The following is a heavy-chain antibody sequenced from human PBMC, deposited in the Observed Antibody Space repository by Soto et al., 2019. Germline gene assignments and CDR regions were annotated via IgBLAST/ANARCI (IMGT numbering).Heavy chain of an antibody. CDR3: ARVEIGPIDILTGYYYVNWFDP. CDR1: GYTFTSYG. Sequence: QVQLVQSGAEVKKPGASVKVSCKASGYTFTSYGISWVRQAPGQGLEWMGWISAYNGNTNYAQKLQGRVTMTTDTSTSTAYMELRSLRSDDTAVYYCARVEIGPIDILTGYYYVNWFDPWGQGTLVTVSS. J-gene: IGHJ5*02. CDR2: ISAYNGNT. D-gene: IGHD3-9*01. V-gene: IGHV1-18*01.